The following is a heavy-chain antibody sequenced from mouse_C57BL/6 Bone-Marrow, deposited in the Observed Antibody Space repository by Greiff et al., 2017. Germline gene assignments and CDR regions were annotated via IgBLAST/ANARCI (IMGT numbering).Heavy chain of an antibody. J-gene: IGHJ1*03. Sequence: QVQLQQPGTELVKPGASVRLSCKASGYTFTSYWMHWVKQRPGQGLEWIGTINPSDGGSNSNENVTSKATLTVDKSSSTAYMQLSSLTSEDSAVYYCANYYGSSYDWYFDVWGTGTTVTVSS. CDR3: ANYYGSSYDWYFDV. CDR2: INPSDGGS. D-gene: IGHD1-1*01. CDR1: GYTFTSYW. V-gene: IGHV1-53*01.